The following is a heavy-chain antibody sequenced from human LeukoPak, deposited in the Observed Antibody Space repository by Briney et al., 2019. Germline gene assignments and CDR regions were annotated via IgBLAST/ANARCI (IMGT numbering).Heavy chain of an antibody. D-gene: IGHD6-19*01. V-gene: IGHV3-48*01. CDR1: GFTFSSYS. J-gene: IGHJ4*02. CDR2: ISSSSSTI. Sequence: PGGSLRLSCAASGFTFSSYSMNWVRQAPGKGLEWVSYISSSSSTIYYADSVKGRFTISRDNSKNTLYLQMNSLRAEDTAVYYCARDTRVAVAGTLDYWGQGTLVTVSS. CDR3: ARDTRVAVAGTLDY.